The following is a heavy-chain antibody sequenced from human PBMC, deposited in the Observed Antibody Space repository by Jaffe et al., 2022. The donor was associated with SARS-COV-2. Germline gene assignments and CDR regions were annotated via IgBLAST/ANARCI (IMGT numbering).Heavy chain of an antibody. CDR3: ARVEMFYSDNWNYWWFDP. CDR1: GGSISSGSYY. CDR2: IYTSGST. J-gene: IGHJ5*02. V-gene: IGHV4-61*02. D-gene: IGHD1-7*01. Sequence: QVQLQESGPGLVKPSQTLSLTCTVSGGSISSGSYYWSWIRQPAGKGLEWIGRIYTSGSTNYNPSLKSRVTISVDTSKNQFSLKLSSVTAADTAVYYCARVEMFYSDNWNYWWFDPWGQGTLVTVSS.